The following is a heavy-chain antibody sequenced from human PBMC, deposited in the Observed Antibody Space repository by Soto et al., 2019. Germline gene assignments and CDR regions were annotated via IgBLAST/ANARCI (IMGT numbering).Heavy chain of an antibody. V-gene: IGHV4-30-4*01. J-gene: IGHJ4*02. CDR2: IYYSGST. CDR3: ARASVVTAFDY. D-gene: IGHD2-21*02. CDR1: GGSISSGDYY. Sequence: QVQLQESGPGLVKPSQTLSLTCTVSGGSISSGDYYWSWIRQPPGKGLEWIGYIYYSGSTYYNPSLKSRVTIPVDTSKNQLALKLSSVTAADTAVYYCARASVVTAFDYWGQGTLVTVYS.